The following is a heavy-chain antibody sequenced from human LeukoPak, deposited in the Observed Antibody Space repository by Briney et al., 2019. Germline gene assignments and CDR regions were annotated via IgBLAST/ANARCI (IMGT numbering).Heavy chain of an antibody. CDR2: IYTSGST. CDR3: ARDEPGYYYYYMDV. J-gene: IGHJ6*03. D-gene: IGHD1-14*01. CDR1: GGSISSGSYY. V-gene: IGHV4-61*02. Sequence: SETLSLTCTVSGGSISSGSYYWSWIRQPAGKGLEWIGRIYTSGSTNYNPSLKSRVTISVDTSKNQFSLKLSSVTAADTAVYYCARDEPGYYYYYMDVWGKGTTVTVSS.